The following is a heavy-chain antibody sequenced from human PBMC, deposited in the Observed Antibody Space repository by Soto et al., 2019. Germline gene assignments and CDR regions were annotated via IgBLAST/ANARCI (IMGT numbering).Heavy chain of an antibody. J-gene: IGHJ6*02. CDR3: ARAVGAMNYYYYYGMDV. CDR1: GFTFSSHW. CDR2: INTDGSST. Sequence: PGGSLRLSCAASGFTFSSHWMHWVRQAPGKGLVWVSRINTDGSSTNYADSVKGRFTISRDNAKNTLYLQMNSLRAEDTAVYYCARAVGAMNYYYYYGMDVWGQGTTVTVSS. V-gene: IGHV3-74*01. D-gene: IGHD1-26*01.